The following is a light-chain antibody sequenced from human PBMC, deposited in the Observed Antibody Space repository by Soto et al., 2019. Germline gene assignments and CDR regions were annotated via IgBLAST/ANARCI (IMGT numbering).Light chain of an antibody. CDR2: GAS. CDR3: QQRSNWPT. V-gene: IGKV3D-20*02. CDR1: QSVTSYY. J-gene: IGKJ4*01. Sequence: EIVLTQSPGTLCLSPGERATLSCRASQSVTSYYLAWYQQKPGQPPKLLIYGASNRATGIPDRFSGSGSGTDFTLTISSLEPEDFAVYYCQQRSNWPTFGGGTKVEIK.